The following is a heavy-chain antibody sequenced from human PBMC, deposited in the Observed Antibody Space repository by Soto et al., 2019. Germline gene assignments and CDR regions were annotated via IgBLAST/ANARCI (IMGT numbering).Heavy chain of an antibody. CDR1: GFTFSSYG. V-gene: IGHV3-30*18. CDR3: AKDLVATTS. Sequence: QVQLVESGGGVVQPGRSLRLSCAASGFTFSSYGMHWVRQAPGKGLEWVAVISYDGSNKYYADSVKGRFTISRDNSKNTLYLQMNSLRVEDTAVYYCAKDLVATTSWGQGTLVTVSS. CDR2: ISYDGSNK. J-gene: IGHJ5*02. D-gene: IGHD5-12*01.